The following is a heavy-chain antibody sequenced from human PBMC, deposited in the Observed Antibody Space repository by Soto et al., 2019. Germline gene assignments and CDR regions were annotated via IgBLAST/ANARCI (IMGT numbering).Heavy chain of an antibody. Sequence: EVQLLESGGGLVQPGGSLRLSCAASGFTFSSYAMSWVRQAPGKGLEWVSAISGSGGSTYYADSVKGRFTISRDNSKNTLYLQMNSLRAEDTAVYYCAKDQSGDYSEVIRYFDLWGRGTLVTVSS. CDR2: ISGSGGST. CDR1: GFTFSSYA. V-gene: IGHV3-23*01. J-gene: IGHJ2*01. CDR3: AKDQSGDYSEVIRYFDL. D-gene: IGHD4-17*01.